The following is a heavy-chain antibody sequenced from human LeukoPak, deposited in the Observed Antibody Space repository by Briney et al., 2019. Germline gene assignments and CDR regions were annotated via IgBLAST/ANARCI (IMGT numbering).Heavy chain of an antibody. J-gene: IGHJ4*02. CDR3: ARHGRHGDYSY. Sequence: SETLSLTCTVSGGSISSGSDYFWDWIRQPPGKGLEWIGDIHYTGTTDYNPSLKSRVTISVDTSRNQFSLKLTSVTARDAAVYYCARHGRHGDYSYWGQGTLVTVSS. V-gene: IGHV4-39*01. CDR2: IHYTGTT. D-gene: IGHD4-17*01. CDR1: GGSISSGSDYF.